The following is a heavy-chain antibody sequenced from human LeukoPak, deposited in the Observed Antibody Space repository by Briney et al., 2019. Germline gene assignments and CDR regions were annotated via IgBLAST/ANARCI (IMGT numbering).Heavy chain of an antibody. CDR1: GDSISSGSFY. D-gene: IGHD3-22*01. V-gene: IGHV4-61*10. J-gene: IGHJ4*02. CDR3: AREYYYDSSGYYDY. Sequence: PSETLSLTCTVSGDSISSGSFYWSWIRQAAGKGLEWIGRVSSSGRTTYNPSLKSRLTISITTSKNQFSLKLSSVTAADTAVYYCAREYYYDSSGYYDYWGQGTLVTVSS. CDR2: VSSSGRT.